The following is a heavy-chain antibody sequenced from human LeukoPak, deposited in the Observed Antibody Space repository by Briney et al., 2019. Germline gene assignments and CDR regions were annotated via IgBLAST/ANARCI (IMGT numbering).Heavy chain of an antibody. Sequence: SETLSLTCAVYGGSFSGYYWSWSRQPPGKGLEWIGEINHSGSTNYNPSLKSRVTISVDTSKNQFSLKLSSVTAADTAVYYCARGPVRLPYLDYWGQGTLVTVSS. V-gene: IGHV4-34*01. J-gene: IGHJ4*02. D-gene: IGHD2-15*01. CDR1: GGSFSGYY. CDR2: INHSGST. CDR3: ARGPVRLPYLDY.